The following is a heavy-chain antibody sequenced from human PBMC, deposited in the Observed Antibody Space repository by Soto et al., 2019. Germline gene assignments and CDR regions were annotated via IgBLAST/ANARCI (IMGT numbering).Heavy chain of an antibody. V-gene: IGHV4-34*01. J-gene: IGHJ4*02. Sequence: SETLSLTCAVYGGSFSGYYWSWIRQPPGKGLEWIGEINQSGSSNYNPSLKSRVTISVDTSKNQFSLKLSSVTAADTAVYYCARAPPSRVRPFDYWGQGTLVTSPQ. CDR2: INQSGSS. CDR1: GGSFSGYY. CDR3: ARAPPSRVRPFDY. D-gene: IGHD6-25*01.